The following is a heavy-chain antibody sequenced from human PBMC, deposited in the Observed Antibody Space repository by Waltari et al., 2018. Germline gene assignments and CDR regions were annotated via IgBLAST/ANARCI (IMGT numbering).Heavy chain of an antibody. J-gene: IGHJ4*02. D-gene: IGHD3-10*01. CDR1: GISVSSYA. V-gene: IGHV3-30*01. Sequence: QVQLVESGGGVVQPGKSLTFSCEVSGISVSSYAMHWVRQAPGKGLECVAVISFDGNNIYFADSVKGRFTINRDNSKNTLSLQMNSLTPEDTAIYYCARDGHSYFYGSWSDYWGQGTLVTVSS. CDR2: ISFDGNNI. CDR3: ARDGHSYFYGSWSDY.